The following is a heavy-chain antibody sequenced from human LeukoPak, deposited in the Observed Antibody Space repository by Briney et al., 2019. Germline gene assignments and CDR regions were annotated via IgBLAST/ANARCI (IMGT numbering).Heavy chain of an antibody. Sequence: SVKVSCKASGGTFSSYAISWVRQAPGQGLEWMGRIIPILGIANYAQKFQGRVTITADKSTSTAYMELSSLRSEDTAVYYCAGDQSRGYSSSSVNWFDPWGQGTLVTVSS. CDR3: AGDQSRGYSSSSVNWFDP. CDR1: GGTFSSYA. CDR2: IIPILGIA. V-gene: IGHV1-69*04. J-gene: IGHJ5*02. D-gene: IGHD6-6*01.